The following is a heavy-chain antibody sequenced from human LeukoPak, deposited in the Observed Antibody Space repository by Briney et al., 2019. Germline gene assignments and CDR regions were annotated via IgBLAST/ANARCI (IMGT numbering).Heavy chain of an antibody. V-gene: IGHV3-23*01. CDR1: GFTFSSYA. CDR2: ISGSGGST. Sequence: SGGSLRLSCAASGFTFSSYAMSWVRQAPGKGLEWVSAISGSGGSTYYADSVKGRFTISRDNSKNTLYLQMNSLRAEDTAVYFCAKISITMVRGVPNFDYWGQGTLVAVSS. D-gene: IGHD3-10*01. J-gene: IGHJ4*02. CDR3: AKISITMVRGVPNFDY.